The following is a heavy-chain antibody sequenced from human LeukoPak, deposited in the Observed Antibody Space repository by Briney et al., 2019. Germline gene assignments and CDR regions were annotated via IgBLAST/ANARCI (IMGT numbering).Heavy chain of an antibody. V-gene: IGHV4-34*01. J-gene: IGHJ6*04. CDR3: ARDLLKRGYYYGSGSYPRRGMDV. Sequence: SETLSLTCAVYGGSFSGYYWSWIRQPPGKGLEWIGEINRSGSTNYNPSLKSRVTISVDTSKNQFSLKLSSVTAADTAVYYCARDLLKRGYYYGSGSYPRRGMDVWGKGTTVTVSS. D-gene: IGHD3-10*01. CDR1: GGSFSGYY. CDR2: INRSGST.